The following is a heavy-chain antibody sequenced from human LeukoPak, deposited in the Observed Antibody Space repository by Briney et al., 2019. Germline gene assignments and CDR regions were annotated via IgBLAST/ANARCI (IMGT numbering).Heavy chain of an antibody. CDR3: ARPNAHVSGDYDSSVDVFDY. Sequence: ASVKVSCKASGYTFTSYAMNWVRQAPEQGLEWMGWINTNTGNPTYAQGFTGRFVFSLDTSVSTAYLQISSLKAEDTAVYYCARPNAHVSGDYDSSVDVFDYWGQGTLVTVSS. CDR2: INTNTGNP. V-gene: IGHV7-4-1*02. CDR1: GYTFTSYA. D-gene: IGHD3-22*01. J-gene: IGHJ4*02.